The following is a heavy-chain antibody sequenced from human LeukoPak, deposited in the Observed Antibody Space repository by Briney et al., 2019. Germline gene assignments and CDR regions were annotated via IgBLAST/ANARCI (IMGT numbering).Heavy chain of an antibody. V-gene: IGHV5-10-1*01. CDR3: ARATTVVSFDF. Sequence: GESLKISCKGSGYSFLSHWISWVRQMPGKGLEWMGRIDPTDFYTDYSPSFQGRVTISADKSLSTAYLQWSSLKASDTALYYCARATTVVSFDFWGQGTLVTVSS. CDR1: GYSFLSHW. J-gene: IGHJ4*02. D-gene: IGHD1-1*01. CDR2: IDPTDFYT.